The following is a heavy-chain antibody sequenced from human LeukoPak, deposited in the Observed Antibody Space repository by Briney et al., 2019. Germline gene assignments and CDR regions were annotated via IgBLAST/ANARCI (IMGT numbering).Heavy chain of an antibody. CDR2: IKQDGSEK. Sequence: PGGSLRPSCAASGFTFSSYWMSWVRQAPGKGLEWVANIKQDGSEKYYVDSVKGRFTISRDNAKNSLYLQMNSLRAEDTAVYYCARAPVVVTYYFDYWGQGTLVTVSS. V-gene: IGHV3-7*01. CDR1: GFTFSSYW. D-gene: IGHD2-21*02. J-gene: IGHJ4*02. CDR3: ARAPVVVTYYFDY.